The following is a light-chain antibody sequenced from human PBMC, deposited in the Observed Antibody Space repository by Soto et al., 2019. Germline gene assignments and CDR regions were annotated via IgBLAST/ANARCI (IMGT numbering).Light chain of an antibody. J-gene: IGKJ4*01. Sequence: DIQMTQSPSSLSASVGDRVTITCRASQAISSYLAWYQQKPGKVPKLLIYAASTLQSGVPSRFIGSGSGTDFTLTIGSLQPEDVATYYCQKYNNAPLTFGGGDQGGYQ. V-gene: IGKV1-27*01. CDR2: AAS. CDR3: QKYNNAPLT. CDR1: QAISSY.